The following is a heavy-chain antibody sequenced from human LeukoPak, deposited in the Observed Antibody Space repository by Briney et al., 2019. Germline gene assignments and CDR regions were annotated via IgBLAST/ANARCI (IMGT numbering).Heavy chain of an antibody. D-gene: IGHD6-13*01. CDR1: GFTFNNYA. V-gene: IGHV3-66*01. CDR2: IYSGGST. J-gene: IGHJ5*02. CDR3: ARGGAASGFDP. Sequence: GGSLRLSCAASGFTFNNYAMHWVRQAPGKGLEWVSVIYSGGSTYYADSVKGRFTISRDNSKNTLYLQMNSLRAEDTAVYYCARGGAASGFDPWGQGTLVTVSS.